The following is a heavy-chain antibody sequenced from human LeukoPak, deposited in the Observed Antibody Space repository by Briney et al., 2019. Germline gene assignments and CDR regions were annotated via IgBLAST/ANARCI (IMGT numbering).Heavy chain of an antibody. V-gene: IGHV4-39*07. CDR3: ARRYCTSASCSFDY. J-gene: IGHJ4*02. D-gene: IGHD2-2*01. CDR2: INHSGTT. Sequence: PSETLSLTCTVSGGSISSSSYYWGWIRQPPGKGLEWIGEINHSGTTNYNPSLKTRVTISMDTSKIQFSLKLTSVTTADTAVYYCARRYCTSASCSFDYWGQGSLVTVSS. CDR1: GGSISSSSYY.